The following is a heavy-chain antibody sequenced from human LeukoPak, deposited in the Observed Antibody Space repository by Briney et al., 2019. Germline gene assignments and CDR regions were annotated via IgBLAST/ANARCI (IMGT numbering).Heavy chain of an antibody. J-gene: IGHJ2*01. D-gene: IGHD3-22*01. CDR1: GGSISSSSYY. CDR2: IYYTRST. CDR3: ARGVTMIVVVIHDWYFDL. V-gene: IGHV4-39*01. Sequence: PSEILSLTCTVSGGSISSSSYYWGWIRQPPGKGLEWIGSIYYTRSTYYNPSLKSRVTISVDTSKNQFSLKLTSVTAADTAVYYCARGVTMIVVVIHDWYFDLWGRGTLVTVSS.